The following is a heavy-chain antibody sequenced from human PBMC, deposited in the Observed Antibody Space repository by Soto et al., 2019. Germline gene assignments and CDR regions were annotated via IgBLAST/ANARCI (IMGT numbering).Heavy chain of an antibody. CDR1: GDSISSGNW. D-gene: IGHD3-10*01. V-gene: IGHV4-4*02. J-gene: IGHJ4*02. CDR3: ARGGYGSGSYVY. CDR2: IYHSGST. Sequence: QVQLQESGPGLVKPSGTLSLTCAVSGDSISSGNWWSWVRQPPEKGLEWIGEIYHSGSTNYNPSLKSRVTISLHKSKNEFSLKLSAVTAADTAVYYCARGGYGSGSYVYWGQGTLVTVSS.